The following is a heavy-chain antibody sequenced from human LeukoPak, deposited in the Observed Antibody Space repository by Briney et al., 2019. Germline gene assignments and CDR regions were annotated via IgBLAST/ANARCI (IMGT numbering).Heavy chain of an antibody. V-gene: IGHV4-59*11. Sequence: SGTLALTCTVSGGSISSHYWSWIRQPPGKGLEWIGYIYYSGSTNYNPSLKSRVTISVDTSKNQFSLKLSSVTAADTAVYYCARGDNYDFWSGYPFWYYYYYMDVWGKGTTVTVSS. CDR3: ARGDNYDFWSGYPFWYYYYYMDV. D-gene: IGHD3-3*01. J-gene: IGHJ6*03. CDR1: GGSISSHY. CDR2: IYYSGST.